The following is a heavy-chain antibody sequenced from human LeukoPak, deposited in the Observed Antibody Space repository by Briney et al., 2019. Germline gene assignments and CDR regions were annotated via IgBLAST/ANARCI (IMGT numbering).Heavy chain of an antibody. D-gene: IGHD4-23*01. Sequence: GASVKVSCKASGYTFTSYEINWVRQATRQGLEWMGWMNPNSGNTGYAQKFQGRVTMTRNSSISTAYMELSSLRSEDTAMYYCARDGGNVRPFDYWGQGTLVTVSS. CDR2: MNPNSGNT. V-gene: IGHV1-8*01. J-gene: IGHJ4*02. CDR3: ARDGGNVRPFDY. CDR1: GYTFTSYE.